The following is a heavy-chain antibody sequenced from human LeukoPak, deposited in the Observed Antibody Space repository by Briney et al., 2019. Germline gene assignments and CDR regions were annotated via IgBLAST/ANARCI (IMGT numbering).Heavy chain of an antibody. V-gene: IGHV3-23*01. Sequence: GGSLRLSCAASGFTFSSYGMHWVRQAPGKGLEWVSAISGSGGSTYYADSVKGRFTISRDNSKNTLYLQMNSLRAEDTAVYYCAKDQVVEASFDYWGQGTPVTVSS. CDR1: GFTFSSYG. CDR2: ISGSGGST. D-gene: IGHD3-22*01. CDR3: AKDQVVEASFDY. J-gene: IGHJ4*02.